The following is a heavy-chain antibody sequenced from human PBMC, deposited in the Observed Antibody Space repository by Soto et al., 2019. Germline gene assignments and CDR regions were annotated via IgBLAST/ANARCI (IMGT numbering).Heavy chain of an antibody. V-gene: IGHV1-2*04. D-gene: IGHD3-16*02. J-gene: IGHJ4*02. CDR2: INPNSGGT. Sequence: GASVKVSCKASGYTFTGYYMHWVRQAPGQGLEWMGWINPNSGGTNYAQKFQGWVTMTRDTSISTAYMELSRLRSDDTAVYYCARDDGRGSYRLDYWGQGTLVTVS. CDR3: ARDDGRGSYRLDY. CDR1: GYTFTGYY.